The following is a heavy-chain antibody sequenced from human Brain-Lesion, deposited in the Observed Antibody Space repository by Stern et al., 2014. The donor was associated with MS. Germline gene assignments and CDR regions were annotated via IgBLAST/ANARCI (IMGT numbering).Heavy chain of an antibody. CDR3: ARGIAPLVGASPFFDS. CDR1: GCSISSGTYS. D-gene: IGHD1-26*01. J-gene: IGHJ4*02. Sequence: QVQLQESGSGLVKPSQTLSLSCAVSGCSISSGTYSWSWIRPPPGKGPVWIGYLYDSGSTYFNPSLSSRSPISIHRDRNQFSLKLTSVTAADTAMYYCARGIAPLVGASPFFDSWGQGTLVTVSS. CDR2: LYDSGST. V-gene: IGHV4-30-2*01.